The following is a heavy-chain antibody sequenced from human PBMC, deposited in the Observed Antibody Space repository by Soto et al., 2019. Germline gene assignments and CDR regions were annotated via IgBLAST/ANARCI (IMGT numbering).Heavy chain of an antibody. J-gene: IGHJ4*01. CDR1: GGSISSTSYY. D-gene: IGHD2-2*02. Sequence: PSETLSLTCTVSGGSISSTSYYWGWVRQPPGKGLEWIGAIYTSGSTYYNPSLKSRITISVDTSKNQFSLKLSSVTATDTAVYYCARQVHGYCSSPSCHTDYWGHGTLVTVSS. CDR2: IYTSGST. V-gene: IGHV4-39*01. CDR3: ARQVHGYCSSPSCHTDY.